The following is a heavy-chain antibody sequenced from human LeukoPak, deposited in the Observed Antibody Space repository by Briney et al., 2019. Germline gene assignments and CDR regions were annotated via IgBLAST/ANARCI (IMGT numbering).Heavy chain of an antibody. J-gene: IGHJ4*02. CDR1: GYTFTSYY. CDR2: INPSSGST. D-gene: IGHD5-24*01. Sequence: ASVKVPCKASGYTFTSYYMHWVRQAPGQGLEWMGIINPSSGSTTYAQKFQGRVTMNRDTSTSTVYMELSSLRSEDTAVYYCVRSKMAGDYWGQGTLVTVSS. V-gene: IGHV1-46*01. CDR3: VRSKMAGDY.